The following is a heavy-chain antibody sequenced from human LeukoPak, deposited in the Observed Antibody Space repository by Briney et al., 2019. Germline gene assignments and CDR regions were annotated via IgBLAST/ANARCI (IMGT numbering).Heavy chain of an antibody. CDR2: INHSGST. CDR3: ARGSLTPRFCSSTSCRPTFDY. Sequence: PSETLSLTCAVYGGSFSGYYWSWIRQAPGKGLEWIREINHSGSTNYNPSLKSRVTISVDTSKNQFSLKLSSVTAADTAVYYCARGSLTPRFCSSTSCRPTFDYWGQGTLVTVSS. CDR1: GGSFSGYY. V-gene: IGHV4-34*01. D-gene: IGHD2-2*01. J-gene: IGHJ4*02.